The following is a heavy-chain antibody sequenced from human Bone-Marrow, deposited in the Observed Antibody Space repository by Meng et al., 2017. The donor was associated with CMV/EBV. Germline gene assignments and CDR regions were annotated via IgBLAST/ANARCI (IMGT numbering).Heavy chain of an antibody. D-gene: IGHD3-22*01. Sequence: GSLRLSCTVSGGSISWSSNDYWGWIRQPPGKGLEWIGTIYSSGSTYYSPSLKSRVTISVDTSKNQFSLKLSSVTAADTAVYYCARENYYDSSGYWDYWGQGTLVTVSS. CDR1: GGSISWSSNDY. V-gene: IGHV4-39*07. CDR3: ARENYYDSSGYWDY. CDR2: IYSSGST. J-gene: IGHJ4*02.